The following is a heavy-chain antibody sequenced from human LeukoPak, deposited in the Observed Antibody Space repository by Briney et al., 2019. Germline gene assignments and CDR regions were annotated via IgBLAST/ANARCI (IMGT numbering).Heavy chain of an antibody. J-gene: IGHJ4*02. CDR2: ISSSSRYI. D-gene: IGHD3-22*01. CDR3: ARAPAHYYDSSDHYYVGESYFDY. CDR1: GFTFSTYS. Sequence: PGGSLRLSCSASGFTFSTYSMNWVRQAPGKGLEWVSSISSSSRYIYYADSVKGRFTISRDNAKNSLYLQMNSLRAEDTAVYYCARAPAHYYDSSDHYYVGESYFDYWGQGALVTVSS. V-gene: IGHV3-21*01.